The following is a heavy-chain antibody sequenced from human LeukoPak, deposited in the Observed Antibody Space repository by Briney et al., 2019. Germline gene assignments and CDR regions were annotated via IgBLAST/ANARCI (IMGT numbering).Heavy chain of an antibody. CDR3: ARSPPFTAMALY. CDR1: GFTVSSNY. V-gene: IGHV3-53*01. CDR2: IYSGGST. J-gene: IGHJ4*02. D-gene: IGHD5-18*01. Sequence: GGSLRLSCAASGFTVSSNYMSWVRQAPGKGLEWVSVIYSGGSTYYADSVKGRFTISRDNSKNTLYLQMNSLRAEDTAVYYCARSPPFTAMALYWGQGTLVTVSS.